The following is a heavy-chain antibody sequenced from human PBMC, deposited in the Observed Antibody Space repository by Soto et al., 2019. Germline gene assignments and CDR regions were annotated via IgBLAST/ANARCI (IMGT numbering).Heavy chain of an antibody. CDR1: GYSFTSYW. J-gene: IGHJ4*02. CDR3: ATLTTVFGVVIIPPFDS. Sequence: GESLKISCKGSGYSFTSYWISWVRQMPGKGLEWMGGIDPSDSYTNYSPSFQGHVTISADKSISTAYLQWSSLKASDTAMYYCATLTTVFGVVIIPPFDSWGQGTLVTVSS. CDR2: IDPSDSYT. V-gene: IGHV5-10-1*01. D-gene: IGHD3-3*01.